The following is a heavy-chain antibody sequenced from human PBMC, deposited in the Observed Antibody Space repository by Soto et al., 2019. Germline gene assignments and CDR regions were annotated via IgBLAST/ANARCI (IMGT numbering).Heavy chain of an antibody. CDR3: ERDFNAGATSWFDP. V-gene: IGHV3-21*01. CDR1: GFTFSSYS. Sequence: GGSLRLSCAASGFTFSSYSMNWVRQAPGKGLEWVASISSSSSYIYYADSVKGRYTISSDNANTSLYLQTISLRAEDTAVYSCERDFNAGATSWFDPWGQGTLVTVSS. J-gene: IGHJ5*02. D-gene: IGHD1-26*01. CDR2: ISSSSSYI.